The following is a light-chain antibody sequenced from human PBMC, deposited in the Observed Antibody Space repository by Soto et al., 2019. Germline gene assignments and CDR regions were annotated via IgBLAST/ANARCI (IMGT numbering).Light chain of an antibody. J-gene: IGKJ1*01. V-gene: IGKV3-15*01. CDR1: QSVSSN. CDR2: GAS. Sequence: EIVMTQSPATLSVSPGERATLSCRASQSVSSNLAWYQQKPGQAPRLPIYGASTRATGIPARFSGSGSGTEFTLTISGLQSEDFAVYYCQQYNNWPRTFGQGTKVEIK. CDR3: QQYNNWPRT.